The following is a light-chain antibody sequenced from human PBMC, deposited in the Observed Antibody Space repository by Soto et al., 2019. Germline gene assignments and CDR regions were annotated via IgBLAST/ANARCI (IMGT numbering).Light chain of an antibody. CDR3: QQYNNWPPWT. CDR2: GAS. J-gene: IGKJ1*01. V-gene: IGKV3-15*01. Sequence: EIVMTQSPATLSVSPGESATLSCRASQDVGSNLAWYQQRPGQAPRLLIFGASTRATDISARFSGSGSGTAFTLTISSLQSVDFAVYYCQQYNNWPPWTFGQGTKVDIK. CDR1: QDVGSN.